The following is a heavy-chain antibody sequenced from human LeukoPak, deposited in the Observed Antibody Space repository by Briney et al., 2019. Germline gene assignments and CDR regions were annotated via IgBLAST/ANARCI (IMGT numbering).Heavy chain of an antibody. CDR3: ARDQSGEDSSDY. CDR1: GYTFTSNY. J-gene: IGHJ4*02. Sequence: ASVRVSCKAFGYTFTSNYMHWVRQAPGQGPEWMGVISPSGGSTTYAQKFQGRVTLTRDMSTSTDYLELSSLRSEDTAVYYCARDQSGEDSSDYWGQGTLVTVSS. V-gene: IGHV1-46*01. CDR2: ISPSGGST. D-gene: IGHD2-15*01.